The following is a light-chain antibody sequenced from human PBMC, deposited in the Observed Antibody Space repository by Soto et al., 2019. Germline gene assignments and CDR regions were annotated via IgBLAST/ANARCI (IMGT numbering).Light chain of an antibody. Sequence: QSVLTQPPSVSGAPGQRVTISCTGSSSNIGAGYDVHWYQQFPGTAPKLLIHGNNNRPSVVPDRFSGSKSGSSASLAITGLQAEDEADYYCQSSDSSLSGSRVVFGGGTKLTVL. CDR2: GNN. J-gene: IGLJ2*01. V-gene: IGLV1-40*01. CDR3: QSSDSSLSGSRVV. CDR1: SSNIGAGYD.